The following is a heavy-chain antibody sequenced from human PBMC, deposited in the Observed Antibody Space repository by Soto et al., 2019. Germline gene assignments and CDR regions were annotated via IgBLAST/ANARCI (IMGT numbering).Heavy chain of an antibody. CDR1: GFTFSGYE. J-gene: IGHJ4*02. D-gene: IGHD6-13*01. CDR2: IDSSGNTI. Sequence: EVKLVESGGGLAQPGGSLRLSCAASGFTFSGYEMNWVRQAPGKGLEWVSYIDSSGNTIDYADSVKGRVTISRDNAKNSLYLQMNSLRAEDTAIYYCARDGPAADFDHWGQGTQVTVSS. V-gene: IGHV3-48*03. CDR3: ARDGPAADFDH.